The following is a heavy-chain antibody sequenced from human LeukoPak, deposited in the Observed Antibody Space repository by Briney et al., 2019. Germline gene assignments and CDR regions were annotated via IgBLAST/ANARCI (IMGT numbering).Heavy chain of an antibody. CDR3: ARGVYIAAAQYGY. CDR1: GGSLSSYY. J-gene: IGHJ4*02. D-gene: IGHD6-13*01. V-gene: IGHV4-59*01. CDR2: IYYSGTT. Sequence: SETLSLTCTVSGGSLSSYYWSWIRQPPGRGLEWIGYIYYSGTTNYNPSLKSRVTISVDTSKNQFSLKLSSVTAADTAVYYCARGVYIAAAQYGYWGQGTLVTVSS.